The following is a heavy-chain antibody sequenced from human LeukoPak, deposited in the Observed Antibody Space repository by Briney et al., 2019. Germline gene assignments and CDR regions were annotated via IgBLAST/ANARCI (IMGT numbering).Heavy chain of an antibody. D-gene: IGHD3-10*01. V-gene: IGHV3-66*01. CDR2: LYSGGST. J-gene: IGHJ5*02. Sequence: GGSLRLSCAASGFIFSANYMTWIRQAPGKGLECVSVLYSGGSTYYAGSVKGRFTISRDNSNNTLYLQMNSLRAEDTAVYYCARKTMPRGVTWGQGTLVTVSS. CDR3: ARKTMPRGVT. CDR1: GFIFSANY.